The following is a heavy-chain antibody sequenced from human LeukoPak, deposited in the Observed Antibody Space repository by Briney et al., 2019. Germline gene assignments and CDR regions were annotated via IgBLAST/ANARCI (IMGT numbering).Heavy chain of an antibody. J-gene: IGHJ5*02. CDR3: ARRLPRRSSWYQFRWFDP. CDR2: INHSGST. CDR1: GGSFSGYY. D-gene: IGHD6-13*01. V-gene: IGHV4-34*01. Sequence: PSETLSLTCAVYGGSFSGYYWSWIRQPPGKGLEWIGEINHSGSTNYNPSLKSRVTISVDTSKNQFSLKLSSVTAADTAVYYCARRLPRRSSWYQFRWFDPWGQGTLVTVSS.